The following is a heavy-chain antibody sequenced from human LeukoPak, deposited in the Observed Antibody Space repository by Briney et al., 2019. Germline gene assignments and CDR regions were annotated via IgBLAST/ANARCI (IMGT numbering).Heavy chain of an antibody. CDR1: GFTFSSYW. Sequence: GGSLRLSCTASGFTFSSYWMSWVRQAPGKGLEWVANTDQVEGERYYVDSVKGRFIISRDNAKNTLYLQMNSLRGEDTAVYYCARGASNRFDYWGQGTLVTVSS. CDR2: TDQVEGER. V-gene: IGHV3-7*01. CDR3: ARGASNRFDY. J-gene: IGHJ4*02. D-gene: IGHD1-14*01.